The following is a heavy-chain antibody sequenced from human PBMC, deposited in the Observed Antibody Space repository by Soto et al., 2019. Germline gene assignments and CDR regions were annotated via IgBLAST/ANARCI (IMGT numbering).Heavy chain of an antibody. CDR3: ARDLNCSGGSCYSTVDNWFDP. Sequence: SVKVSCKASGGTFGSYTISWVRQAPGQGLEWMGRIIPILGIANYAQKFQGRVTITADKSTSTAYMELSSLRSEDTAVYYCARDLNCSGGSCYSTVDNWFDPWGQGTLVTVSS. D-gene: IGHD2-15*01. J-gene: IGHJ5*02. CDR2: IIPILGIA. CDR1: GGTFGSYT. V-gene: IGHV1-69*04.